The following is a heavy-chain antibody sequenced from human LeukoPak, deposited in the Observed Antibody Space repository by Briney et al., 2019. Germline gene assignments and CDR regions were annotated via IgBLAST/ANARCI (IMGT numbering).Heavy chain of an antibody. CDR3: AKDFSSSWRSYFFDS. CDR1: GFTLRNYA. Sequence: GGSLRLSCAASGFTLRNYAMSWVRQAPGKGLEWVSALSGNGFSTYYADSVKGRFTISRDNSKNTVYFQMNSLRAEDTAVYFCAKDFSSSWRSYFFDSWGLGTLVTVSS. D-gene: IGHD6-13*01. V-gene: IGHV3-23*01. J-gene: IGHJ4*02. CDR2: LSGNGFST.